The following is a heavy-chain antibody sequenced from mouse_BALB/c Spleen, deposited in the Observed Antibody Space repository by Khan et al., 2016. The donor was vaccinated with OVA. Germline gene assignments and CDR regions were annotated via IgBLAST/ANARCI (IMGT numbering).Heavy chain of an antibody. D-gene: IGHD2-4*01. CDR2: IYWDDDK. J-gene: IGHJ3*01. CDR3: ARRPRGVYSDYLFAY. V-gene: IGHV8-12*01. Sequence: QVTLKESGPGILQPSQTLSLTCSFSGFSLSASGVSVSWIRQPSGKGLEWLAHIYWDDDKRYNPSLKSRLTISKDTSRNQVVLKITSVDTADTATYYCARRPRGVYSDYLFAYWGQGTLVTVSA. CDR1: GFSLSASGVS.